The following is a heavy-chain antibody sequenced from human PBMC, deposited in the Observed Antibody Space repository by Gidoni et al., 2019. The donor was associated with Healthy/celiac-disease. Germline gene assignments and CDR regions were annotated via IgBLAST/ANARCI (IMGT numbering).Heavy chain of an antibody. CDR1: GSTFDAYT. V-gene: IGHV3-43*01. CDR3: AKDRDRSSSWYQRGEFDY. D-gene: IGHD6-13*01. CDR2: ISWDGGST. J-gene: IGHJ4*02. Sequence: EVQLVESGGVVVQPGGSLRLSCAASGSTFDAYTLHWVRQGPGKGLEWFSLISWDGGSTYDADSVKGRFTISRDNSKNSLYLQMNSLRTEDTALYYCAKDRDRSSSWYQRGEFDYWGQGTLVTVSS.